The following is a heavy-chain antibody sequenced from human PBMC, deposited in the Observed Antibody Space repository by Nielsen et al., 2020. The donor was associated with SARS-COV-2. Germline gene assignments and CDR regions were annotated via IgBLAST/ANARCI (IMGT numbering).Heavy chain of an antibody. Sequence: VRQAPGKGLEWVSSISVSTGYIYYADSVKGRFTISRDDAKNSLYLQMNSLRAEDTAVYYCAKVGSGIAAAGSYYYYMDVWGKGTTVTVSS. CDR3: AKVGSGIAAAGSYYYYMDV. V-gene: IGHV3-21*01. D-gene: IGHD6-13*01. J-gene: IGHJ6*03. CDR2: ISVSTGYI.